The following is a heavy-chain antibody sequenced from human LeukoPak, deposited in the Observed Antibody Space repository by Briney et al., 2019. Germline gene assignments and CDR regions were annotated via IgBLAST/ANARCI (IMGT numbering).Heavy chain of an antibody. V-gene: IGHV3-33*01. D-gene: IGHD1-1*01. Sequence: PGGSLRLSCAASGFIFSDHGMHWVRQAPGKGLEWVALIWSGSTTGLHSASVEGRFTISRDRNTLYLQMNSLKAEDSAVYFCARDIWNDARYFTDVWGIGTTVTVSS. CDR1: GFIFSDHG. J-gene: IGHJ6*03. CDR3: ARDIWNDARYFTDV. CDR2: IWSGSTTG.